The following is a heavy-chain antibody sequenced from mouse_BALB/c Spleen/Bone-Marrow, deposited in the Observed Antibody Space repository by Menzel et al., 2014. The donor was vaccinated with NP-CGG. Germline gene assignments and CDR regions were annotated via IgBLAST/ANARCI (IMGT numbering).Heavy chain of an antibody. CDR3: ARKSQRAYDSMNY. D-gene: IGHD2-4*01. Sequence: VQLQQSGPELVKPGASVRISCKASGYTFTSCYIHWVRRRPGQGLEWIGWIYPGDFNTKFNEKFKGKATLTADKSSSTASMQLSSLTSEDSAVYFCARKSQRAYDSMNYWGQGTSVTVSS. CDR2: IYPGDFNT. J-gene: IGHJ4*01. CDR1: GYTFTSCY. V-gene: IGHV1S56*01.